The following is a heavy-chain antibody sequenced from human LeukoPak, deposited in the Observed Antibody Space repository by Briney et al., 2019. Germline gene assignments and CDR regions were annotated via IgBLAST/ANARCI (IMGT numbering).Heavy chain of an antibody. CDR3: ASGGFGELPSFDY. V-gene: IGHV4-59*01. CDR2: IYYSGST. Sequence: SETLSLTCTVSGGSISSYYWSWIRQPPGKGLEWIGYIYYSGSTNYNPSLKSRVTISVDTSKNQFSLKLSSVTAADTAVYYCASGGFGELPSFDYWGQGTLVTASS. D-gene: IGHD3-10*01. CDR1: GGSISSYY. J-gene: IGHJ4*02.